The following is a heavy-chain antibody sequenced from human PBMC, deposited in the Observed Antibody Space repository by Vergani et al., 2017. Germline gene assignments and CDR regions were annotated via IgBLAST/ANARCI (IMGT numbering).Heavy chain of an antibody. J-gene: IGHJ4*02. V-gene: IGHV3-30*02. CDR3: AKHFRGWGIDY. CDR2: IQFDGSNQ. D-gene: IGHD3-16*01. CDR1: GFTLSNYH. Sequence: QAQLVESGGGVVQRGGSLRLSCATSGFTLSNYHMQWNRQGPGKGLEFVAFIQFDGSNQYYADSVKGRFTLSRDFSKNTLYLQMNSLRTDDTATYYCAKHFRGWGIDYWGQGTQVIVSS.